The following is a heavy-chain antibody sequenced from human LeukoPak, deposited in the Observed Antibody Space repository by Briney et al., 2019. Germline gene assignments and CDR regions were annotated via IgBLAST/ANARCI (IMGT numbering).Heavy chain of an antibody. D-gene: IGHD3-16*01. J-gene: IGHJ4*02. Sequence: ETLSLTCTVSLGSISIYYGSWIRQPAGKGLEWIGRIYTSGSTNYNPSLKSRVTMSVDTSKNPFSLKLSSVTPADTAVYYCARDSLGYYFDYWGQGTLVTVSS. CDR3: ARDSLGYYFDY. V-gene: IGHV4-4*07. CDR1: LGSISIYY. CDR2: IYTSGST.